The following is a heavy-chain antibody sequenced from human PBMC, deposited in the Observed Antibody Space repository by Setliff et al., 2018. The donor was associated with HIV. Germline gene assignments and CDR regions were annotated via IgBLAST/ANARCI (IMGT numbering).Heavy chain of an antibody. J-gene: IGHJ6*03. CDR3: ARVLRIMTTVTTGRDYYYYMDV. Sequence: PGGSLRLSCAASGFSFSTYTMNWVRQAPGKGLEWVSSISSTSSYIYYADSVKGRFTISRDNAKNSLYLQMNSLRAEDTAVYYRARVLRIMTTVTTGRDYYYYMDVWGKGTTVTVSS. D-gene: IGHD4-17*01. V-gene: IGHV3-21*01. CDR2: ISSTSSYI. CDR1: GFSFSTYT.